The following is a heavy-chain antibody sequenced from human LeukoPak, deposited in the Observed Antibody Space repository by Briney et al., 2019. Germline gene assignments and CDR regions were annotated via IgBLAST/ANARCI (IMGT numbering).Heavy chain of an antibody. J-gene: IGHJ5*02. Sequence: SETLSLTCTVSGGSVTKYYWHWIRQAPGKGLEWIGFIFHTGITNYNPSLKSRVTISVDTSKNQFSLKLTSVTAADTAVYYCVRSPQLDPWGQGTLVTVSS. CDR1: GGSVTKYY. V-gene: IGHV4-59*02. CDR3: VRSPQLDP. CDR2: IFHTGIT.